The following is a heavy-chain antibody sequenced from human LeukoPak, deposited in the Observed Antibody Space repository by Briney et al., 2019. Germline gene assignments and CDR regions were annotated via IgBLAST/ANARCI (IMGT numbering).Heavy chain of an antibody. CDR2: IYYSGST. V-gene: IGHV4-39*01. CDR1: GGSISSSSYY. J-gene: IGHJ6*03. D-gene: IGHD3-10*01. CDR3: ARKTYYYGSGSYYNGHYYMDV. Sequence: SETLSLTCTVSGGSISSSSYYWGWIRQPPGKGLEWIGSIYYSGSTYYNPSLKSRVTISVDTSKNQFSLKLSSVTAADTAVYYCARKTYYYGSGSYYNGHYYMDVWGKGTTVTISS.